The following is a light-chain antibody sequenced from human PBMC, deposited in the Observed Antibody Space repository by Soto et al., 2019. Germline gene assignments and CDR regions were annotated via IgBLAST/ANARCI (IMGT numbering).Light chain of an antibody. J-gene: IGLJ1*01. CDR2: SNN. Sequence: QAVVTQPPSASGTPGQRVTISCSGSSSNIGSNTVNWYQQLPGTAPKLLIYSNNQRPSAIPDRFSGSKSGTSASLAISGLQSEDEADYYCAAWDDSLNGLYVFGTGTKVTVL. CDR1: SSNIGSNT. V-gene: IGLV1-44*01. CDR3: AAWDDSLNGLYV.